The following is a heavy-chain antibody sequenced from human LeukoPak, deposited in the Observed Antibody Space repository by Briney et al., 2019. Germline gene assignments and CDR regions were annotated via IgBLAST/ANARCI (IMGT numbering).Heavy chain of an antibody. CDR2: IIPIFGTA. Sequence: ASVKVSCKASGGTFSSYAISWVRQAPGQGLEWMGGIIPIFGTANYAQKFQGRVTITADESTSTAYMELSSLRSEDTAVYYCARDSGYDCSGGSCYGPYFFDYWGQGTLVTVFS. J-gene: IGHJ4*02. V-gene: IGHV1-69*13. CDR1: GGTFSSYA. D-gene: IGHD2-15*01. CDR3: ARDSGYDCSGGSCYGPYFFDY.